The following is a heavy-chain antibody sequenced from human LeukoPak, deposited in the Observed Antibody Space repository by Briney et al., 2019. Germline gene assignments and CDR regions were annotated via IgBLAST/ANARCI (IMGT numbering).Heavy chain of an antibody. CDR3: ARGIGY. J-gene: IGHJ4*02. V-gene: IGHV4-61*02. Sequence: SETLSLTCTVSGGSISSGSYYWSWIRQPAGKGLEWIGRIYTSGSTNYNPSLKSRVTISVDTSKNQFSLKLSSVTAADTAVYYCARGIGYWGQGTLVTVSS. CDR1: GGSISSGSYY. CDR2: IYTSGST.